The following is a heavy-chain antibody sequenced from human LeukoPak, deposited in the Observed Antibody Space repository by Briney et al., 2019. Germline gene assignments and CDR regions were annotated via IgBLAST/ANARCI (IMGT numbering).Heavy chain of an antibody. V-gene: IGHV4-39*01. D-gene: IGHD6-25*01. Sequence: SETLSLTCTVSGGSISVSSYYWGWIRQPPGKGLEWIGSIYYSESTYYSPSLKSRVTISVDTSQNQFSLKLSSVTAADTAVYYCARSGGYGLFDYWGQGILVTVSS. CDR1: GGSISVSSYY. CDR2: IYYSEST. CDR3: ARSGGYGLFDY. J-gene: IGHJ4*02.